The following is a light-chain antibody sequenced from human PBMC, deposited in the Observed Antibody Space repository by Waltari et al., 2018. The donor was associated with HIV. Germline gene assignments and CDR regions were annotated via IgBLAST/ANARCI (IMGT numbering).Light chain of an antibody. CDR3: AAWDDSLNAWV. V-gene: IGLV1-44*01. J-gene: IGLJ3*02. CDR1: RSKVGSNI. Sequence: QSVLAQPPSASGPTGQRVTISCSGSRSKVGSNISNWYQTDPGTAPKLLIYSNNQRPSGVTDRFSGSNSGTSASLAISGRQSEDEADYYCAAWDDSLNAWVFGGGTKLTVL. CDR2: SNN.